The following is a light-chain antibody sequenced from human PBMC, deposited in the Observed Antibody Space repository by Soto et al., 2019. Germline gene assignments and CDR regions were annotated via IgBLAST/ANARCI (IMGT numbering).Light chain of an antibody. CDR1: QTLTNTY. Sequence: EIVLTQSPGTLSLSPGERATLSCRASQTLTNTYLAWYQQKPGQAPRLLIFDASTRATGIPDRFSGSGSGTDFTLTSSRLEPEDFAVYCCQLYGVSPKTFGQGTNVEVK. V-gene: IGKV3-20*01. J-gene: IGKJ1*01. CDR3: QLYGVSPKT. CDR2: DAS.